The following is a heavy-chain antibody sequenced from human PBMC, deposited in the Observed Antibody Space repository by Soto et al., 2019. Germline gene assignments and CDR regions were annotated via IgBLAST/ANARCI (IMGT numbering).Heavy chain of an antibody. V-gene: IGHV1-69*13. CDR1: GGPFSSYA. CDR2: IMPIFGTA. CDR3: AEAYYHFWSGYPPGYYGMDV. J-gene: IGHJ6*01. Sequence: SVEVCFKASGGPFSSYAISLVRQAPGQGLEWMGGIMPIFGTANYAQKFHGRVTITADESRSTAYMELSSLSSEDTAVYYCAEAYYHFWSGYPPGYYGMDVWGQGTTVTVSS. D-gene: IGHD3-3*01.